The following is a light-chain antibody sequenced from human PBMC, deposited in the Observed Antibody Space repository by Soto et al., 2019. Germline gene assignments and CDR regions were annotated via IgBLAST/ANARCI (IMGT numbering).Light chain of an antibody. CDR1: ESVGSN. J-gene: IGKJ5*01. Sequence: EIVMTQSPVTLSVSPGERATLSCRASESVGSNLARYQQKPGQPPRLLIYDVYSLESGVPSRFSGSGSGTEFTLTISSLQPDDFATYYCQQYNTYPYTFGPGTRLEIK. CDR2: DVY. CDR3: QQYNTYPYT. V-gene: IGKV3-15*01.